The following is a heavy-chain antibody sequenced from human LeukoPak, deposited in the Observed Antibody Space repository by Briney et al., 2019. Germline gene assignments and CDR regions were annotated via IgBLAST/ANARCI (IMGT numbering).Heavy chain of an antibody. CDR1: GGSFSGYY. D-gene: IGHD3-9*01. V-gene: IGHV4-34*01. J-gene: IGHJ3*02. CDR3: ARGDIPDAFDI. Sequence: SETLSLTCAVYGGSFSGYYWSWIRQPPGKGLEWIGEINHSGSTNYTPSLKSRVTISVDTSKNQFSLKLSSVTAADTAVYYCARGDIPDAFDIWGQGTMVTVSS. CDR2: INHSGST.